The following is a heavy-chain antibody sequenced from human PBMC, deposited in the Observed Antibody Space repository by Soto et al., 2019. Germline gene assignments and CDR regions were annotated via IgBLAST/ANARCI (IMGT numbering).Heavy chain of an antibody. D-gene: IGHD3-22*01. CDR3: ARDRYYYDSSGYYEVYYYYGMDV. J-gene: IGHJ6*02. V-gene: IGHV1-18*01. CDR1: GYTFTSYG. Sequence: ASVKVSCKASGYTFTSYGISWVRQAPGQGLEWMGWISAYNGNTNYAQKLQGRVTMTTDTSTSTAYMELRSLRSDDTAVYYCARDRYYYDSSGYYEVYYYYGMDVWGQGTTVTVSS. CDR2: ISAYNGNT.